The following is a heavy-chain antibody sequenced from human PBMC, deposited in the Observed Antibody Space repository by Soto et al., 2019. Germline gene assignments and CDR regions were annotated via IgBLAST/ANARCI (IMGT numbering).Heavy chain of an antibody. Sequence: SVKVSCNASGGTFSSYAISLVRQAPGQGLEWMGGIIPIFGTANYAQKFQGRVTITADESTSTAYMELSSLRSEDTAVYYCARDLAVAGTWDAFDIWGQGTMVTVSS. J-gene: IGHJ3*02. CDR2: IIPIFGTA. CDR1: GGTFSSYA. V-gene: IGHV1-69*13. CDR3: ARDLAVAGTWDAFDI. D-gene: IGHD6-19*01.